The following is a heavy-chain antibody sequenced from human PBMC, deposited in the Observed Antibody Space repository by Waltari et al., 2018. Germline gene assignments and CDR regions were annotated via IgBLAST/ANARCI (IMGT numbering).Heavy chain of an antibody. CDR3: ARAGDSSGWYNYFDY. V-gene: IGHV4-34*01. CDR1: GGSFSGYY. D-gene: IGHD6-19*01. Sequence: QVQLQQWGAGLLKPSETLSLTCAVYGGSFSGYYWSWIRQPPGKGLEWIGEINHNGSTNYNPSLKGRVTISVDTSKNQFSLKLSAVTAADTAVYYCARAGDSSGWYNYFDYWGQGTLVTVSS. J-gene: IGHJ4*02. CDR2: INHNGST.